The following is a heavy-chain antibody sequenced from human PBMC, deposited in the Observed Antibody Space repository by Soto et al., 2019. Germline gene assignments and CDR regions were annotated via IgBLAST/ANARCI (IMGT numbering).Heavy chain of an antibody. J-gene: IGHJ6*02. Sequence: GGSLRLSCAASGFTVSSNYMSWVRQAPGKGLEWVSVIYSGGSTYYADSVKGRFTISRDNSKNTLYLQMNSLRAEDTAVYYCARDRQQLVLYSDGTDVWGQGTTVTVSS. D-gene: IGHD6-13*01. CDR1: GFTVSSNY. CDR2: IYSGGST. CDR3: ARDRQQLVLYSDGTDV. V-gene: IGHV3-53*01.